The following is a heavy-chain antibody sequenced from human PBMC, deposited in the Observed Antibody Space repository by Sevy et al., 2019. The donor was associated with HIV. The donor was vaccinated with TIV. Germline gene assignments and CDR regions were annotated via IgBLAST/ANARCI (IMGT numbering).Heavy chain of an antibody. CDR3: ARDRAYSAVDY. Sequence: HGGSLRLSCVASGFTFSDSWMIWVRQAPGKGLERIAFINEDGSRLGYVDSVRGRFTISRENIKNSLYLQMNNLRAEDTALYFCARDRAYSAVDYWGQGTLVTVSS. V-gene: IGHV3-7*01. CDR2: INEDGSRL. CDR1: GFTFSDSW. D-gene: IGHD5-18*01. J-gene: IGHJ4*02.